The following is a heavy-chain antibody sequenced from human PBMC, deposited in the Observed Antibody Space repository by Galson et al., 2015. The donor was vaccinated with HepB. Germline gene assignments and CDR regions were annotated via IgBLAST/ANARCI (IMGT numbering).Heavy chain of an antibody. Sequence: SVKVSCKASQYTFTTYDINWVRQATGQGLEWMGWMSPSSGDTGYAQKFQGRVTMTRDTTVSTAYMELTSLRSDDTAVYYCARGPPHYGFEKWGQGTLVAVSS. CDR1: QYTFTTYD. V-gene: IGHV1-8*01. CDR3: ARGPPHYGFEK. CDR2: MSPSSGDT. J-gene: IGHJ4*02. D-gene: IGHD3-10*01.